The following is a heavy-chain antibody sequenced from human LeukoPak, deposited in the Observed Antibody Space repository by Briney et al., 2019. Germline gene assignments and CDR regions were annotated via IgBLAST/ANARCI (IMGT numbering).Heavy chain of an antibody. D-gene: IGHD6-19*01. CDR2: IRYDESNK. CDR3: ATMQWLEGVDWFDP. CDR1: GFIFSNYG. V-gene: IGHV3-30*02. J-gene: IGHJ5*02. Sequence: GGALRLSCAASGFIFSNYGMHWVRQAPGKGLGWVAFIRYDESNKFYADSVKGRFTISRDNSKNILFLQMNSLRAEATAVYYCATMQWLEGVDWFDPWGQGTLVTVSS.